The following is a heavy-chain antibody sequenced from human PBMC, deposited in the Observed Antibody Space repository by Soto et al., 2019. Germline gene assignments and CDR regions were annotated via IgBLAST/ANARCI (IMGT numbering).Heavy chain of an antibody. D-gene: IGHD2-15*01. J-gene: IGHJ4*02. CDR2: ISGSGGST. CDR1: GFTFSSYA. Sequence: EVQLLESGGGLVQPGGSLRLSCAASGFTFSSYAMSWVRQAPGKGLEWVSAISGSGGSTYYADSVKGRFTISRDNSKNTLYLQMSSPGAEDTAVYYCAKSIVVAATRGFDYWGLGTLVTVSS. V-gene: IGHV3-23*01. CDR3: AKSIVVAATRGFDY.